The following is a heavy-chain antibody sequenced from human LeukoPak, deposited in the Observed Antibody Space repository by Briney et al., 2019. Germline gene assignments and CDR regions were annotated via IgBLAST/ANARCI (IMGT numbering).Heavy chain of an antibody. V-gene: IGHV4-30-4*01. CDR1: GASIRSGDYY. CDR2: IYDSGST. CDR3: ARSRVPAAKSRRWFDP. D-gene: IGHD2-2*01. Sequence: SETLSLTCTVSGASIRSGDYYWSWIRQPPGKGLEWIGYIYDSGSTYYNPSLKSRITISVDTSKNQFSLKLSSVAAADTAVYYCARSRVPAAKSRRWFDPWGQGTLVTVSS. J-gene: IGHJ5*02.